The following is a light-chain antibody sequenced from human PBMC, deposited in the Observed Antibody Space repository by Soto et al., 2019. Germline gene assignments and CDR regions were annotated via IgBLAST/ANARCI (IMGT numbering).Light chain of an antibody. CDR3: QQYNSWPPVT. J-gene: IGKJ1*01. Sequence: EIVMTQSPATLSVSPGERATLSCRASQSVSSNLAWYQQKPGQAPRLLIYGASTRATGLPARFSGSGSGTEFTLTISSLQSEDFAVYYCQQYNSWPPVTFGQGTKV. CDR2: GAS. CDR1: QSVSSN. V-gene: IGKV3-15*01.